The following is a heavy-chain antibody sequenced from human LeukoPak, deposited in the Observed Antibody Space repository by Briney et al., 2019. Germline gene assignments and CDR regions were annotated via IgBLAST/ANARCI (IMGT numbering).Heavy chain of an antibody. Sequence: ASVKVSCKASGYTFINYQMHWVRQAPGQGLEWMGWISAYNGNTNYAQKLQGRVTMTTDTSTSAAYMELRSLRSDDTAVYYCARDLNDILTGYYSSEVYPYMDVWGKGTTVTVSS. CDR3: ARDLNDILTGYYSSEVYPYMDV. CDR2: ISAYNGNT. CDR1: GYTFINYQ. J-gene: IGHJ6*03. D-gene: IGHD3-9*01. V-gene: IGHV1-18*04.